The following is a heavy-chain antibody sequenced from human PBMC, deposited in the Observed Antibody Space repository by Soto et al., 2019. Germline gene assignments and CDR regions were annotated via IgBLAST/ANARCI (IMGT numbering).Heavy chain of an antibody. J-gene: IGHJ6*02. Sequence: SETLSLTCSVSGVSMRNSYWTWIRQSAGKGLEWIGRISTSGNTNYNPSLNSRLTMSVDTSKNQVSLKLTSVTAADTAVYYCARDPLRSERGGCMDVWGQGTTVTVSS. CDR2: ISTSGNT. D-gene: IGHD3-3*01. CDR1: GVSMRNSY. V-gene: IGHV4-4*07. CDR3: ARDPLRSERGGCMDV.